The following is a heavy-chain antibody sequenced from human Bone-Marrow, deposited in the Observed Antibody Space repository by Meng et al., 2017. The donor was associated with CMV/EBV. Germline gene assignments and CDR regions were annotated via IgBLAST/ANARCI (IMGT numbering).Heavy chain of an antibody. CDR3: ARGLSSSDRFDP. Sequence: LPGAVYGGSYLGYYWGWIRQPPGKVLEWIGEINHSGRTNYNPSLKRRVTISVDTSKNQFSLKLSSVTAADTAVYYCARGLSSSDRFDPWGQGTLVTVSS. D-gene: IGHD6-6*01. V-gene: IGHV4-34*01. CDR1: GGSYLGYY. CDR2: INHSGRT. J-gene: IGHJ5*02.